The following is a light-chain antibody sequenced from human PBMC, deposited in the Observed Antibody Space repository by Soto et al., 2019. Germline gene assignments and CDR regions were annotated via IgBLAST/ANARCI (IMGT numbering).Light chain of an antibody. Sequence: DIQMTQSPSSLSASVGDRVTITCRASQRISSFLNWYRQKPGKAPELLIFATSSLQSGAPSRFSGGGSETDFTLTISSLRPEYFATYYCQQSYNTPWTFGQGTKVEI. J-gene: IGKJ1*01. CDR3: QQSYNTPWT. CDR2: ATS. CDR1: QRISSF. V-gene: IGKV1-39*01.